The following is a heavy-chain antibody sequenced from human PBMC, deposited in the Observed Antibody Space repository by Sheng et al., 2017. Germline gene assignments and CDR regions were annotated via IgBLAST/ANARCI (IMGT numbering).Heavy chain of an antibody. CDR1: GGSFSGYY. J-gene: IGHJ4*02. Sequence: QVQLQQWGAGLLKPSETLSLTCAVYGGSFSGYYWSWIRQPPGKGLEWIGEINHSGSTNYNPSLKSRVTISVDTSKNQFSLKLSSVTAADTAVYYCARLYGDRFYYFDYWGQGTLVTVSS. V-gene: IGHV4-34*01. D-gene: IGHD4-17*01. CDR2: INHSGST. CDR3: ARLYGDRFYYFDY.